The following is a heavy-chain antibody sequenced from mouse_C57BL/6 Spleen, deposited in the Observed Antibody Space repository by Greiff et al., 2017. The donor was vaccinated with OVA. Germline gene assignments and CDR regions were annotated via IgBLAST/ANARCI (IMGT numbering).Heavy chain of an antibody. V-gene: IGHV1-4*01. D-gene: IGHD1-1*01. J-gene: IGHJ4*01. Sequence: LQESGAELARPGASVKMSCKASGYTFTSYTMHWVKQRPGQGLEWIGYINPSSGYTKYNQKFKDKATLTADKSSSTAYMQLSSLTSEDSAVYYCAFYGSSLYYAMDYWGQGTSVTVSS. CDR1: GYTFTSYT. CDR3: AFYGSSLYYAMDY. CDR2: INPSSGYT.